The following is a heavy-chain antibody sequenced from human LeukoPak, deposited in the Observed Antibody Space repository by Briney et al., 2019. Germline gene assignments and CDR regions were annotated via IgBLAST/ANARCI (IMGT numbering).Heavy chain of an antibody. CDR3: ARVSTVTTRSAFDI. D-gene: IGHD4-17*01. CDR1: GGSISSYY. V-gene: IGHV4-4*07. Sequence: PSETLSLTCTVSGGSISSYYWSWIRQPAGKGLEWIGRIYTSGSTNYNPSLKSRVTMSVDTSKNQFSLKLSSVTAADTAVYYCARVSTVTTRSAFDIWGQGTMVTVSS. CDR2: IYTSGST. J-gene: IGHJ3*02.